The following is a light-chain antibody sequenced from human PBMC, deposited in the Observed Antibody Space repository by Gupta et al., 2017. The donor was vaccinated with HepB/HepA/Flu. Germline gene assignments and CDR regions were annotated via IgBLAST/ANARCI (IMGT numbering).Light chain of an antibody. CDR1: SSDVGGYNY. Sequence: QSALTPPASVSGSPGHSIPLSCTGTSSDVGGYNYVSWYQQHPGKAPKLMIYDVSNRPSGVSNRFSGSKSGNTASLTISGLQAEDEADYYCSSYTSSSTLVFGGGTKLTVL. V-gene: IGLV2-14*03. CDR3: SSYTSSSTLV. J-gene: IGLJ2*01. CDR2: DVS.